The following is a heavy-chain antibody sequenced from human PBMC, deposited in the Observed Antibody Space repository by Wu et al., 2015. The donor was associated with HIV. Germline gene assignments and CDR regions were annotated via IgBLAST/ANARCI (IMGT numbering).Heavy chain of an antibody. J-gene: IGHJ6*02. CDR1: GGILTKYD. Sequence: QVQLVQSGAEVKKPGSSVKVSCKASGGILTKYDINWVRQAPGQGLEWMGGTTPMFGTTNYAQKFQGRVTITSDVYTTTAYMEMTSLRSDDTAVYYCARDRVLFNSIAVAGRYFYGMDVWGPGTTVTVSS. CDR3: ARDRVLFNSIAVAGRYFYGMDV. V-gene: IGHV1-69*05. D-gene: IGHD6-19*01. CDR2: TTPMFGTT.